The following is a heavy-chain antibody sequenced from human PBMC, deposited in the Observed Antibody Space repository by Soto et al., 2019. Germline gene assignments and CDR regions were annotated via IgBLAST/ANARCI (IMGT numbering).Heavy chain of an antibody. V-gene: IGHV4-34*01. CDR1: GGSFSGYY. CDR2: INHSGST. CDR3: ARGRPRGAMVRGVTFFQH. Sequence: SETLSLTCAAYGGSFSGYYWSWIRQPPGKGLEWIGEINHSGSTNYNPSLKSRVTISVDTSKNQFSLKLSSVTAADTAVYYCARGRPRGAMVRGVTFFQHWGQGTLVTVSS. J-gene: IGHJ1*01. D-gene: IGHD3-10*01.